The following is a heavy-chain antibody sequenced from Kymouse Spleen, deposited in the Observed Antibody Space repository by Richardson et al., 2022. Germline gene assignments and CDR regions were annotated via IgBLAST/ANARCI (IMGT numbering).Heavy chain of an antibody. D-gene: IGHD5-18,IGHD5-18*01. CDR2: IYYSGST. CDR3: ARGIQLNWFDP. V-gene: IGHV4-59*01. Sequence: QVQLQESGPGLVKPSETLSLTCTVSGGSISSYYWSWIRQPPGKGLEWIGYIYYSGSTNYNPSLKSRVTISVDTSKNQFSLKLSSVTAADTAVYYCARGIQLNWFDPWGQGTLVTVSS. CDR1: GGSISSYY. J-gene: IGHJ5*02.